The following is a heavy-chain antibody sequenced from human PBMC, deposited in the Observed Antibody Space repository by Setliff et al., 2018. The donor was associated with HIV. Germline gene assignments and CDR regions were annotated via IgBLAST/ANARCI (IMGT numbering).Heavy chain of an antibody. CDR1: GFTFSNAW. D-gene: IGHD3-10*01. CDR3: TTDLIIRGDIIDGALR. V-gene: IGHV3-15*01. J-gene: IGHJ4*02. CDR2: IKSKAYGETT. Sequence: GESLKISCAASGFTFSNAWMSWVRQAPGKGLEWVGRIKSKAYGETTEYAAAVKGRFTLSRDDSKRIAYLQMNSLETEDTAVYYCTTDLIIRGDIIDGALRWGQGTLVTVSS.